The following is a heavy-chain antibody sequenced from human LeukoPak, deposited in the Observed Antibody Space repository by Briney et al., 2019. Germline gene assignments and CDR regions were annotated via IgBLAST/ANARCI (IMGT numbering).Heavy chain of an antibody. CDR3: ARLYQQSKWKYYYYYMDV. Sequence: PSETLSLTCSVSGASLSTNYWSWIRQPPGRGLEWIGCVFDSGSTNYKPSLQSRVTISVDTSPKKFSLWLSSVTAADTAVYYCARLYQQSKWKYYYYYMDVWGKGTAVTVSS. D-gene: IGHD1-1*01. J-gene: IGHJ6*03. CDR2: VFDSGST. CDR1: GASLSTNY. V-gene: IGHV4-59*01.